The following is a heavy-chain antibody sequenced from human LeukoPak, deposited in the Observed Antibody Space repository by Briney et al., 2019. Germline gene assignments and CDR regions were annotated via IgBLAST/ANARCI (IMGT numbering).Heavy chain of an antibody. CDR1: GFTFNSYA. J-gene: IGHJ4*02. Sequence: GGSLRLSCTASGFTFNSYAMSWVRQAPGKGLEWVSTVSGSGSSTYYTDPVKGRFTISRDNSKDALYLQMNSLRAEDTAVYYCAKDVPTAYFDYWGQGTLVTVSS. CDR2: VSGSGSST. D-gene: IGHD2-2*01. V-gene: IGHV3-23*01. CDR3: AKDVPTAYFDY.